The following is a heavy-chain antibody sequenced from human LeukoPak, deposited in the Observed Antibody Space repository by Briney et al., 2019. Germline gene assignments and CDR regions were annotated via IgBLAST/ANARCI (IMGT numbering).Heavy chain of an antibody. V-gene: IGHV4-59*08. CDR1: GGSISSYY. D-gene: IGHD2-2*01. CDR3: ARRYCSSTSCRMDV. Sequence: SETLSLTCTVSGGSISSYYWSWIRQPPGKGLEWIGYIYYSGSTNYNPSLKSRVTISVDTSKNQSSLKLSSVTAADTAVYYCARRYCSSTSCRMDVWGQGTTVTVSS. J-gene: IGHJ6*02. CDR2: IYYSGST.